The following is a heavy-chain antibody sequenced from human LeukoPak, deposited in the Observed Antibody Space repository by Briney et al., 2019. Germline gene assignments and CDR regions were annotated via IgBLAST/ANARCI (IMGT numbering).Heavy chain of an antibody. V-gene: IGHV1-2*02. CDR2: INPNSGGT. Sequence: ASVKVSCKASGYTFTGYYMHWVRQAPGQGLEWMGWINPNSGGTNYAQKFQGRVTMTRDTSISTAYMELSRLRSDDTAVYYCARVWFGEFPLDAFDIWGQGTMVTVSS. CDR3: ARVWFGEFPLDAFDI. D-gene: IGHD3-10*01. J-gene: IGHJ3*02. CDR1: GYTFTGYY.